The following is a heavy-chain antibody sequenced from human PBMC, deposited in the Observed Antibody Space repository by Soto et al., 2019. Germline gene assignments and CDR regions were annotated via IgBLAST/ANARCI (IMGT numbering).Heavy chain of an antibody. CDR3: ASTLRMYYFDY. CDR1: GYTFTSFY. CDR2: INPSGGST. D-gene: IGHD4-17*01. Sequence: ASVKVSCKAPGYTFTSFYVHWVRQAPGQGLEWVGVINPSGGSTSYAQKFQGRVTMTGDTSASTVYMELSSLRSEDTAVYYCASTLRMYYFDYWGQGNLVTVSS. J-gene: IGHJ4*02. V-gene: IGHV1-46*01.